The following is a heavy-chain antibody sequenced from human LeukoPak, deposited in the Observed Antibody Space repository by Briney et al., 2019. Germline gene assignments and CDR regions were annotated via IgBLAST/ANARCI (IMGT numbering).Heavy chain of an antibody. CDR3: AKSPGRAAAGYIDY. Sequence: PGGSLRLSCAASGFTFSSYGMHWVRQAPGKGLEWVAGISYDGSKKYYADSVKGRLTISRDNSKNTLSLQMNSLRAEDTAVYYCAKSPGRAAAGYIDYWGQGTLVTVSS. CDR1: GFTFSSYG. CDR2: ISYDGSKK. D-gene: IGHD6-13*01. J-gene: IGHJ4*02. V-gene: IGHV3-30*18.